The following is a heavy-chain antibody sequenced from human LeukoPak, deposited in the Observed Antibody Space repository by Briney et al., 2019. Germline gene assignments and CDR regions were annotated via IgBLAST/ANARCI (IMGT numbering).Heavy chain of an antibody. Sequence: ASVRVSCMPSGDTFTDYYMHWVRQAPGQGLEWMRWLNPNSGDTNYAQKFQGRVSMTRDSSISTAYMDLSDLRSDDTAVYSCARGRNIEMTTMSGGSDYWGQGTLVTVSS. J-gene: IGHJ4*02. V-gene: IGHV1-2*02. CDR3: ARGRNIEMTTMSGGSDY. CDR1: GDTFTDYY. D-gene: IGHD5-24*01. CDR2: LNPNSGDT.